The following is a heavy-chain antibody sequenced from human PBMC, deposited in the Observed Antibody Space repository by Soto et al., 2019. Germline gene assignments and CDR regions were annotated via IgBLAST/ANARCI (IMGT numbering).Heavy chain of an antibody. CDR3: ANPLRGQQLAFDY. CDR2: IYYSGST. J-gene: IGHJ4*02. V-gene: IGHV4-39*02. D-gene: IGHD6-13*01. CDR1: GESISGTIYY. Sequence: SETLSLTCIVSGESISGTIYYCVWIRQPPGKGLEWIGSIYYSGSTYYNPSLKSRVTISVDTSKNHFSLKLTSVTAEDTAVYYCANPLRGQQLAFDYWGQGTLVTVSS.